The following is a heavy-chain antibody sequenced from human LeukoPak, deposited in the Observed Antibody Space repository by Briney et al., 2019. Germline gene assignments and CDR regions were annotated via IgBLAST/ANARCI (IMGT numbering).Heavy chain of an antibody. CDR1: GGSFSGYY. Sequence: SETLSLTCAVYGGSFSGYYWSWIRQPTGKGLEWIGEINHSGSTNYNPSLKSRVTISVDTSKNQFSLKLSSVTAADTAVYYCSGGNGLFDYWGQGTLVTVSS. D-gene: IGHD2-15*01. CDR3: SGGNGLFDY. CDR2: INHSGST. V-gene: IGHV4-34*01. J-gene: IGHJ4*02.